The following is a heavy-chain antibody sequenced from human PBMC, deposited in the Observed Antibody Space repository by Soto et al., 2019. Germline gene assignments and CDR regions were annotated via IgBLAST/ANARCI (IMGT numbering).Heavy chain of an antibody. V-gene: IGHV4-31*03. CDR3: ARVRYCSGGSCYPRFDP. J-gene: IGHJ5*02. CDR2: IYYIGST. D-gene: IGHD2-15*01. CDR1: GGSISSGGYY. Sequence: QVQLQESGPVLVKPSQTLSLTCTVSGGSISSGGYYWSWIRQHPGKGLEWIGYIYYIGSTYYNPSLKSRVTISVDTSKNQFSLKLSSVTAADTAVYYCARVRYCSGGSCYPRFDPWGQGTLVTVSS.